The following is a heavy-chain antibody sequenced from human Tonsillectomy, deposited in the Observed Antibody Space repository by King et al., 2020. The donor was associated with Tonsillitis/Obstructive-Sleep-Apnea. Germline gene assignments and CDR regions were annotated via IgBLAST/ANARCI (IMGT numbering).Heavy chain of an antibody. D-gene: IGHD3-16*01. Sequence: DVQLVESGAEVKKPGKSLKISCKGSGYSFTSYWIGWVRQMPGKGLEWMGIIYPGDSDTRYSPSFQGQVTISADRSISTAYLQWNSLKASDTAMYYCARLGGRVGKMRYLDHWGQGTPVTVSS. J-gene: IGHJ4*02. CDR1: GYSFTSYW. V-gene: IGHV5-51*01. CDR3: ARLGGRVGKMRYLDH. CDR2: IYPGDSDT.